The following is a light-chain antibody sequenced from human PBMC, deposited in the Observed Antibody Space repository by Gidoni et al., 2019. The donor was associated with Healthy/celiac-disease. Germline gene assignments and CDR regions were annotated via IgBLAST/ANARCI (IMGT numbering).Light chain of an antibody. CDR2: GAS. CDR1: QSVSSD. J-gene: IGKJ4*01. V-gene: IGKV3-15*01. CDR3: QQYNNWPVT. Sequence: ELVMTPSPATLSVSPGERATLSCRASQSVSSDLPWYQKKPGQAPRLLIYGASTRATGIPARFRGSGSGTEFTLTISRLQSEDFAVYYCQQYNNWPVTFGGGTKVEIK.